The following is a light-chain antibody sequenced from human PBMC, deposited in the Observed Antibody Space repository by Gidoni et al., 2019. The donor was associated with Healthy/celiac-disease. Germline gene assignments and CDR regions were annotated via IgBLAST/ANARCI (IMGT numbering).Light chain of an antibody. Sequence: QSALTQPASVSGSPGQSITISCTGTSSDVGGYNYVSWYQQHPVKAPKLMIYYVSNRPSGVSNRFSGSKSGNTASLTISGLQAEDEADYYCSSYTSSSTRVFGTGTKVTVL. CDR3: SSYTSSSTRV. CDR2: YVS. CDR1: SSDVGGYNY. J-gene: IGLJ1*01. V-gene: IGLV2-14*01.